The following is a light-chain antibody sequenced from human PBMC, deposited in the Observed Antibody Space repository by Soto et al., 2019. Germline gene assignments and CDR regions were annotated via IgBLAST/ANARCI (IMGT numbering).Light chain of an antibody. CDR2: GAS. J-gene: IGKJ4*01. CDR3: QQYSSWVT. V-gene: IGKV3-15*01. Sequence: EIVMTQSPVTLSLSPGDTATLSCRASQSITSNLAWYQQKPGQPPRLLIYGASTRATGIPARFSGSGSGTEFTLTSSNLQSEDFAVYYCQQYSSWVTFGGGTQLEIE. CDR1: QSITSN.